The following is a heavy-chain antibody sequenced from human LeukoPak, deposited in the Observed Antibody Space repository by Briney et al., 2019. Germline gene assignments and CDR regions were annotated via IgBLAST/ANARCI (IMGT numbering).Heavy chain of an antibody. D-gene: IGHD6-13*01. CDR1: GGTISSSY. V-gene: IGHV4-59*01. Sequence: SETLSLTCTVSGGTISSSYWSWIRQTPGKGLEWIGYIYYSGSIHYNPSLKSRVTISVDTSKNQFSLKLSSVTAADTAVYYCARSAPVAAAGTEGYFDYWGQGTLVTVSS. CDR2: IYYSGSI. CDR3: ARSAPVAAAGTEGYFDY. J-gene: IGHJ4*02.